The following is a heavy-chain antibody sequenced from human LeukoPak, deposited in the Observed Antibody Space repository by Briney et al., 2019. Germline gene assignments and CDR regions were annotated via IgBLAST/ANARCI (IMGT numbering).Heavy chain of an antibody. Sequence: SGGSLRLSCAASGFTFSSYSMNWVRQAPGKGLEWVSSISSSSSYIYYADSVKGRFTISRDNAKNSLYLQMNSLRAEDTAVYYCARDRLDYCSSTSCSRFDYWGQGTLVTVSS. J-gene: IGHJ4*02. CDR1: GFTFSSYS. CDR2: ISSSSSYI. D-gene: IGHD2-2*01. CDR3: ARDRLDYCSSTSCSRFDY. V-gene: IGHV3-21*01.